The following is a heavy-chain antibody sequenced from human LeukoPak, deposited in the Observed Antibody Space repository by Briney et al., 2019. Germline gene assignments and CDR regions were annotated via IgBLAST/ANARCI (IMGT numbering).Heavy chain of an antibody. CDR2: LNPNSGDT. CDR1: GYTFTDYY. J-gene: IGHJ4*02. V-gene: IGHV1-2*02. CDR3: ARGRNIEMTTMSGGSDY. D-gene: IGHD5-24*01. Sequence: ASVKVSCKSSGYTFTDYYMHWVRQAPGQGLEWMGWLNPNSGDTNYAQKFQGRVSMTRDTSISTAYMDLSDLRSDDTAVYYCARGRNIEMTTMSGGSDYWGQGTLVTVSS.